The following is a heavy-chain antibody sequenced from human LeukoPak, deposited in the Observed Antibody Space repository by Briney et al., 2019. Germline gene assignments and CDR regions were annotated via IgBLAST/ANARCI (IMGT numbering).Heavy chain of an antibody. CDR3: ARAIYSSSWYSSYNWFDP. D-gene: IGHD6-13*01. CDR1: SGSISSSSYY. Sequence: SETLSLTCTVSSGSISSSSYYWGWIRQPPGKGLEWIGSIYYSGSTYYNPSLKSRVTISVDTSKNQFSLKLSSVTAADTAVYYCARAIYSSSWYSSYNWFDPWGQGTLVTVSS. CDR2: IYYSGST. J-gene: IGHJ5*02. V-gene: IGHV4-39*07.